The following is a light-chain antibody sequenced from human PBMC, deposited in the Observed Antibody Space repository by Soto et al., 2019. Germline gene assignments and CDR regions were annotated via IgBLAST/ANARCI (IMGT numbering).Light chain of an antibody. J-gene: IGLJ3*02. CDR2: SNN. CDR3: AAWDDSLNGWV. Sequence: QSVLTQPPSASGTPGQRVTISCSGSNSNIGSNTVNWYQQLPGTAPKLFIYSNNQRPSGVPDRFSGSKSGTSASLAISGLQSEDEVDYYCAAWDDSLNGWVFGGGTKLTVL. V-gene: IGLV1-44*01. CDR1: NSNIGSNT.